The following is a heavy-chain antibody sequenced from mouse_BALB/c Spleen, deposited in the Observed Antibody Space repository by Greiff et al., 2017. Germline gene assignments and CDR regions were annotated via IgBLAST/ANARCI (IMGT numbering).Heavy chain of an antibody. CDR2: INPSNGGT. D-gene: IGHD2-4*01. Sequence: QVQLKQPGAELVKPGDSVKLSCKASGYTFTSYWMHWLKLQPGQGFEWIGEINPSNGGTNYNEKFKRKATLTVDKSSSTAYMQLSSLTSEDSAVYYCTIEELYYDDDGAWFAYWGQGTLVTVSA. CDR1: GYTFTSYW. V-gene: IGHV1S16*01. CDR3: TIEELYYDDDGAWFAY. J-gene: IGHJ3*01.